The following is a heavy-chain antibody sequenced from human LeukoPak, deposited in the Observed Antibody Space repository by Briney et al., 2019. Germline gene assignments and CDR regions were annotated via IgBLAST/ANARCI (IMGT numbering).Heavy chain of an antibody. CDR3: ARDCGSSCFTPDFDY. D-gene: IGHD2-15*01. J-gene: IGHJ4*02. V-gene: IGHV3-11*06. Sequence: PGGSLRLSCGPSGFTLSEYNISWMRQAPGRGREWVSYICSSSSYTNYADSEKGQFTLSRDKAKNSLYLQMHTLRAEDTAVYYCARDCGSSCFTPDFDYWGQRTLVTVSS. CDR2: ICSSSSYT. CDR1: GFTLSEYN.